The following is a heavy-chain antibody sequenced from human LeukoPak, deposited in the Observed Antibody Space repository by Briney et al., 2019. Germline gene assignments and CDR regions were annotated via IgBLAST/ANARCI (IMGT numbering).Heavy chain of an antibody. CDR1: GGSFSGYY. V-gene: IGHV4-34*01. D-gene: IGHD3-10*01. CDR2: INHSGST. J-gene: IGHJ4*02. CDR3: ARTYYYGSGSYYSPRGYFDY. Sequence: SETLSLTCAVYGGSFSGYYWSWIRQPPGKGLEWIGEINHSGSTNYNPSLKSRVTISVDTSKNQFSLKLSSVTAADTAVYYCARTYYYGSGSYYSPRGYFDYWGQGILVTVSS.